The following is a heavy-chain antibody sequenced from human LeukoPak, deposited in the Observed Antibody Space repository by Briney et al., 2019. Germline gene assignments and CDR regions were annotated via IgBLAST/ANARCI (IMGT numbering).Heavy chain of an antibody. D-gene: IGHD6-19*01. CDR3: AKQLASGWYYFDY. CDR1: GGSISSYY. J-gene: IGHJ4*02. CDR2: IYYSGST. Sequence: SETLSITCTVSGGSISSYYWSWIRQPPGKGLEWIAYIYYSGSTNYNPSLKSRVTISVDTSKNQFSLKLSSVTAADTAVYYCAKQLASGWYYFDYWGQGTLVTVSS. V-gene: IGHV4-59*01.